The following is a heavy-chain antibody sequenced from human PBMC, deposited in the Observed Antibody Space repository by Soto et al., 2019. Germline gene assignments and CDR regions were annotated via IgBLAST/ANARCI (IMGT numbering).Heavy chain of an antibody. Sequence: EVQLLESGGGLVEPGGSLRLSCTASGFSFSSYAMTWVRQAPGKGLEWVSSTTDDGGRTFYADSVKGRFTISRDNSNNRVYLQMDRLRAGDTALYYCAKGGGFGTGAYYNVAYWGQGTLVTVSS. CDR3: AKGGGFGTGAYYNVAY. CDR2: TTDDGGRT. V-gene: IGHV3-23*01. D-gene: IGHD3-10*01. CDR1: GFSFSSYA. J-gene: IGHJ4*02.